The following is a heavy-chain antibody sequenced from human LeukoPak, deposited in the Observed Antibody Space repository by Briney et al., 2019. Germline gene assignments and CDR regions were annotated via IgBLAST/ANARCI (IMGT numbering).Heavy chain of an antibody. J-gene: IGHJ4*02. V-gene: IGHV1-46*01. CDR1: GYTFTGYY. CDR2: INPSGGST. CDR3: ATIAAAGTFDY. Sequence: ASVKVSCKASGYTFTGYYMHWVRQAPGQGLEWMGIINPSGGSTSYAQKFQGRVTMTRDTSTSTVYMGLSSLRSEDTAVYYCATIAAAGTFDYWGQGTLVTVSS. D-gene: IGHD6-13*01.